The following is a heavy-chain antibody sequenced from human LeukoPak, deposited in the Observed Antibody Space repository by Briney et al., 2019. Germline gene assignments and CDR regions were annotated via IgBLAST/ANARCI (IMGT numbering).Heavy chain of an antibody. V-gene: IGHV3-21*01. CDR1: GFTFSSYS. J-gene: IGHJ4*02. Sequence: EGSLRLSCAASGFTFSSYSMNWVRQAPGKGLEWVSSISSSSSYIYYADSVKGRFTISRDNAKNSLYLQMNSLRAEDTAVYYCARDSHLGRYCTNGVCAKGFYSYWGQGTLVTASS. D-gene: IGHD2-8*01. CDR3: ARDSHLGRYCTNGVCAKGFYSY. CDR2: ISSSSSYI.